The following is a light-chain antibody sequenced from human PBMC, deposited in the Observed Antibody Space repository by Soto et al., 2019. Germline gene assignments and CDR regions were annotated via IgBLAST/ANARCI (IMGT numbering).Light chain of an antibody. J-gene: IGKJ5*01. CDR3: QQYGSSFSIA. Sequence: EGVLTQAQVTLSFSTGERATLSCIASQSVSSSYLAWYPQKPGQAPRLLIYGASSRATGIPDRFSGSGSGTDFTLTISRLEPEDFAVYYCQQYGSSFSIAFGQGTRLEIK. V-gene: IGKV3-20*01. CDR2: GAS. CDR1: QSVSSSY.